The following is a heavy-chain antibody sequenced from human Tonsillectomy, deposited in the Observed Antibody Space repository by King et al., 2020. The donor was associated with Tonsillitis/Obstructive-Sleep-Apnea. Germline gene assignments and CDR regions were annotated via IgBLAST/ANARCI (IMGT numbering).Heavy chain of an antibody. V-gene: IGHV1-8*01. CDR1: GYTFTSYD. CDR2: MNPNSGNT. J-gene: IGHJ6*03. Sequence: QLVQSGAEVKKPGASVKVSCKASGYTFTSYDINWVRQATGQGLEWMGWMNPNSGNTGYAQKFQGRVTMTRNTSISTAYMELSSLRSEDTAVYFCARGAFSSSWSVAVSFDYYYYYYMHVWGKGTTVTVSS. CDR3: ARGAFSSSWSVAVSFDYYYYYYMHV. D-gene: IGHD6-13*01.